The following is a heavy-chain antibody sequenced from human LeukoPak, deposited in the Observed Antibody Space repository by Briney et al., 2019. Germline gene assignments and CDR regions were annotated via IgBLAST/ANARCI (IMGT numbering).Heavy chain of an antibody. J-gene: IGHJ4*02. CDR1: GFTFSSYW. V-gene: IGHV3-7*03. D-gene: IGHD3-10*01. CDR3: ARGGMVRGVITPPFDY. Sequence: GGSLRLSCAASGFTFSSYWMSWVRQAPGKGLEWVANIKQDGSEKYYVDSVKGRFTISRDNAKNSLYLQMNSLRAEDTAVYCCARGGMVRGVITPPFDYWGQGTLVTVSS. CDR2: IKQDGSEK.